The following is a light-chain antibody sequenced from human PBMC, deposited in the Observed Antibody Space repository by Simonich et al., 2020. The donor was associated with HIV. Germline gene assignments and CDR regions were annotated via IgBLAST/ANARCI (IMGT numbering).Light chain of an antibody. CDR3: QQNGNLPYT. CDR2: DAS. V-gene: IGKV1-33*01. CDR1: QDISNY. J-gene: IGKJ2*01. Sequence: DIQMTQSPSSLSASVGNKVTITCQASQDISNYLNWYQQKPGKAPKLLIYDASNLETGVPSRFSGSGSGTDFTFTISSLQPEDIATYYCQQNGNLPYTFGQGTKVEIK.